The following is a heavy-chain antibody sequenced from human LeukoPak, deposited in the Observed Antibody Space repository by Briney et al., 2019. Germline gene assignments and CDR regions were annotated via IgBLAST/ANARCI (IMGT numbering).Heavy chain of an antibody. CDR3: ARSPDILTGENFDY. CDR1: GYTFTGYY. Sequence: ASVKVSCKASGYTFTGYYMHWVRQAPGQGLEWMGWINPNTGSTNYAQKFQDRVTVTRDTSISTDYMELSRLRYDDTAVYYCARSPDILTGENFDYWGQGTLVTVSS. J-gene: IGHJ4*02. V-gene: IGHV1-2*02. D-gene: IGHD3-9*01. CDR2: INPNTGST.